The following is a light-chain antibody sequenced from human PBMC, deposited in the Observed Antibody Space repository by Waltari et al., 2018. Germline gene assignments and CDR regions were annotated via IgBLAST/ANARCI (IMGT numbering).Light chain of an antibody. CDR2: GAS. J-gene: IGKJ1*01. CDR3: QQYGSSPRT. Sequence: EIVLTQSPVTLSLSPGERATLSCRASQSVSSNYLGWYQQKPGQAPRLLIHGASSRATGIPDRFSGSGSGADFTLTISRLEPEDFAVYYCQQYGSSPRTFGQGTKVEIK. V-gene: IGKV3-20*01. CDR1: QSVSSNY.